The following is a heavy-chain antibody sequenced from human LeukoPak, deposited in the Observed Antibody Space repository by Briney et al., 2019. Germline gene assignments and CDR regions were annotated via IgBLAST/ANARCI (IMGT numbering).Heavy chain of an antibody. CDR3: ARGALYYMDV. CDR1: GFSVSDNG. V-gene: IGHV3-23*01. Sequence: GGSLRLSCAASGFSVSDNGMSWVRQTPGKGLEWVSGIVGGDGGTYYADSVKGRFIISRDNSKNTLYVQMNSLRAEDTAVYYCARGALYYMDVWGKGTTVTISS. CDR2: IVGGDGGT. J-gene: IGHJ6*03.